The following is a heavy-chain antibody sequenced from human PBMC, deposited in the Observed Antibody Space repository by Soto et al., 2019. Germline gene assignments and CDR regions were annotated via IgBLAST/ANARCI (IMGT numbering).Heavy chain of an antibody. CDR1: GYTFTSYG. CDR3: ARAWGLWFGELLFGPSDYYGMDV. V-gene: IGHV1-18*04. D-gene: IGHD3-10*01. Sequence: ASVKVSCKAPGYTFTSYGISWVRQAPGQGLEWMGWISAYNGNTNYAQKLQGRVTMTTDTSTSTAYMELRSLRSDDTAVYYCARAWGLWFGELLFGPSDYYGMDVWGQGTTVTVSS. CDR2: ISAYNGNT. J-gene: IGHJ6*02.